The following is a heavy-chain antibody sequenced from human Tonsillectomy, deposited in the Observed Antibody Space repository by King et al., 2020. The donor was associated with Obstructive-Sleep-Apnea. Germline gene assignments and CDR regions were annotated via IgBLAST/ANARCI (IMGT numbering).Heavy chain of an antibody. Sequence: VQLVESGGGLVQPGGSLRLSCAASGFTVSSNYMSWVRQAPGKGLEWVSVIYSGGNTYYEDSVKGRFTTSRYNYTLYLQMNSLRAEDTAVYYCAKTKNWGQGTLVTVSS. CDR1: GFTVSSNY. CDR3: AKTKN. J-gene: IGHJ4*02. CDR2: IYSGGNT. D-gene: IGHD1-14*01. V-gene: IGHV3-66*01.